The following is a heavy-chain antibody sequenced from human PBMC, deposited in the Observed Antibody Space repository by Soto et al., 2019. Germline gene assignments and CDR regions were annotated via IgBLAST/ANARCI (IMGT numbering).Heavy chain of an antibody. D-gene: IGHD3-10*01. CDR2: IWYDGSNK. CDR3: ARGLPLLWFGELCSSLPNY. Sequence: GGSLRLSCAASGFTFSSYGMHWVRQAPGKGLEWVAVIWYDGSNKYYTDSVKGRFTISRDNSKNTLYLQMNSLRAEDTAVYYCARGLPLLWFGELCSSLPNYWGQGTLVTVSS. V-gene: IGHV3-33*01. CDR1: GFTFSSYG. J-gene: IGHJ4*02.